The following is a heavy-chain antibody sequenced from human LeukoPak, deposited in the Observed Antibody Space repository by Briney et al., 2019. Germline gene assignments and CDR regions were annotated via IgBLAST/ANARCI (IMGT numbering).Heavy chain of an antibody. J-gene: IGHJ3*02. D-gene: IGHD3-22*01. V-gene: IGHV3-23*01. Sequence: GSLRLSCAASGFTFSSYAMSWVRQAPGKGLEWVSAISGSGGSTYYADSVKGRFTISRDNSKNTLYLQMNSLRAEDTAVYYCAKDWARVVVTSDAFDIWGQGTMVTVSS. CDR3: AKDWARVVVTSDAFDI. CDR2: ISGSGGST. CDR1: GFTFSSYA.